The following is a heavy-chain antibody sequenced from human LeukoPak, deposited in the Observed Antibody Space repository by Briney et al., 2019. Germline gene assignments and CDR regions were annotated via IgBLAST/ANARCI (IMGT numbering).Heavy chain of an antibody. J-gene: IGHJ4*02. CDR2: IIPIFGTA. CDR1: GGTFSSYA. V-gene: IGHV1-69*05. CDR3: ARDIGYYDSSGYHNPIDY. Sequence: ASVKVSCKASGGTFSSYAISWVRQAPGQGLEWMGGIIPIFGTANYAQKFQGRVTITTDESTSTAYMELSSLRSEDTALYYCARDIGYYDSSGYHNPIDYWGQGTLVTVSS. D-gene: IGHD3-22*01.